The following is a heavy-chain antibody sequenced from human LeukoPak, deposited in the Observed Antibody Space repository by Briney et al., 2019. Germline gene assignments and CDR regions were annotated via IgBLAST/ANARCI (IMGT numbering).Heavy chain of an antibody. D-gene: IGHD6-6*01. CDR3: AKDRGDSSSRGVDY. J-gene: IGHJ4*02. V-gene: IGHV3-30*02. CDR2: IRYDGSNK. Sequence: GGSLRLSCAASGFTFSSYGMHWVRQAPGKGLEWVAFIRYDGSNKYYADSVKGRFTISRDNSKNTLYLQMDSLRAEDTAVYYCAKDRGDSSSRGVDYWGQGTLVTVSS. CDR1: GFTFSSYG.